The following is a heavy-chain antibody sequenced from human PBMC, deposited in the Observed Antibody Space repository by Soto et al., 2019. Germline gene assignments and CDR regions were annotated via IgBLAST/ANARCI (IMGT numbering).Heavy chain of an antibody. V-gene: IGHV1-18*01. CDR3: ARNQLWLYYFDY. J-gene: IGHJ4*02. CDR2: ISAYSGNT. CDR1: AYTFTSYG. Sequence: QVQLVQSGAEVKKPGASVKVSCKASAYTFTSYGISWVRQAAGQGLEWMGWISAYSGNTNYAQKLHGRVTITTDTSTSTAYMELRSLRSDDTAVYYCARNQLWLYYFDYWGQGTLVTVSS. D-gene: IGHD5-18*01.